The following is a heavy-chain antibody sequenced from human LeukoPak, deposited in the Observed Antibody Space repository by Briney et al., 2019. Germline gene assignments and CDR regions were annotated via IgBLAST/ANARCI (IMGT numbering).Heavy chain of an antibody. Sequence: PSETLSLTCTVSGGSISSSSYYWDWIRQPPGKGLEWIGSVYYSGNTYYIPSLKSRVTISVDTSKNQFSLKLSSVTAADTAVYYCARVYYSNSYDYWYFDLWGRGTLVTVSS. J-gene: IGHJ2*01. D-gene: IGHD6-13*01. V-gene: IGHV4-39*07. CDR3: ARVYYSNSYDYWYFDL. CDR2: VYYSGNT. CDR1: GGSISSSSYY.